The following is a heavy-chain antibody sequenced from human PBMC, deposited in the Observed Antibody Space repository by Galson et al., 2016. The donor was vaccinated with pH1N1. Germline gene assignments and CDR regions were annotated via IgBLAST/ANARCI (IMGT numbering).Heavy chain of an antibody. CDR3: TKGGSIAAPDEAFDI. CDR1: GFTFISYA. D-gene: IGHD6-6*01. J-gene: IGHJ3*02. V-gene: IGHV3-23*01. Sequence: SLRLSCAASGFTFISYAMSWVRQAPGKGLEWVSVISGSGGNTYYGDSVKGRFTISRDNSKNTIYLQMNSLGAEDTAVYYYTKGGSIAAPDEAFDIWGQGTMVTVSS. CDR2: ISGSGGNT.